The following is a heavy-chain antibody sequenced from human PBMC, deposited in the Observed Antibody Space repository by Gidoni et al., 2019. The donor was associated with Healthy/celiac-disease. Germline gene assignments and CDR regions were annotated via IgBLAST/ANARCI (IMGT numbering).Heavy chain of an antibody. Sequence: EVQLVESVGVVVQPGGPLRLPCAASGFTFVDYTMTWVRQAPGKGLGWVSLISWDGGSTYYADSVKGRFTISRDNSKNSLYLQMNSLRTEDTALYYCAKDISGGFDSSPGAFDIWGQGTMVTVSS. V-gene: IGHV3-43*01. CDR3: AKDISGGFDSSPGAFDI. D-gene: IGHD6-13*01. CDR2: ISWDGGST. CDR1: GFTFVDYT. J-gene: IGHJ3*02.